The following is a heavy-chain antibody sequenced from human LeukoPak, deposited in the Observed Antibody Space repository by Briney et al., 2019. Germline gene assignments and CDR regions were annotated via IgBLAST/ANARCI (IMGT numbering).Heavy chain of an antibody. J-gene: IGHJ6*03. V-gene: IGHV3-23*01. CDR3: AKVMVPAATPRYMDV. Sequence: GGSLRLSCAASGLTFSSYAMSWVRQAPGKGLEWVSAISGSGGSTYYADSVKGRFTISRDNSKNTLYLQMNSLRAEDTAVYYCAKVMVPAATPRYMDVWGQGTTVTVSS. CDR1: GLTFSSYA. CDR2: ISGSGGST. D-gene: IGHD2-2*01.